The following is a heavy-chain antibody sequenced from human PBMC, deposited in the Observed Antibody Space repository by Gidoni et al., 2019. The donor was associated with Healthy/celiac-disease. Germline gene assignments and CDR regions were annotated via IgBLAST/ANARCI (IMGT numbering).Heavy chain of an antibody. D-gene: IGHD3-22*01. CDR2: IWYDGSNK. CDR3: ARDSYYDSSGTTQRGGFDY. CDR1: GFPFTSPG. Sequence: QLQLVESGGGVVQPGRSLILSCAASGFPFTSPGMHWVRQAQGKGLEWVAVIWYDGSNKYYADSVKGRFTISRDNSKNTLYLQMNSLRAEDTAVYYCARDSYYDSSGTTQRGGFDYWGQGTLVTVSS. J-gene: IGHJ4*02. V-gene: IGHV3-33*01.